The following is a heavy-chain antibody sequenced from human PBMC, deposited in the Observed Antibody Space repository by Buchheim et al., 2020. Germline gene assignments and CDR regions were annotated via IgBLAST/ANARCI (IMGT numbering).Heavy chain of an antibody. CDR3: TRLRYYYDSSGYYYFDY. CDR1: GFTFSGSA. J-gene: IGHJ4*02. Sequence: EVQLVESGGGLVQPGGSQKLSCAASGFTFSGSAMHWVRQASGKGLEWVGRIRSKANSYATAYAASVKGRFTISRDDSKNTAYLQMNSLKTEDTAVYYCTRLRYYYDSSGYYYFDYWGQGTL. CDR2: IRSKANSYAT. D-gene: IGHD3-22*01. V-gene: IGHV3-73*02.